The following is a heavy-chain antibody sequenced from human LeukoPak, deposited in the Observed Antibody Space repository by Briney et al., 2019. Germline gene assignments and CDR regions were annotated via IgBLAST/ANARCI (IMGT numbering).Heavy chain of an antibody. Sequence: GGSLRLSCAASGFTFSSYSMNWVRQAPGKGLEWVSSISSSSSYIYYADSVKGRFTISRDNAKNSLYLQMNSLRAEDTAVYYCARFNYDSSGYYYLDYWGQGTLVTVSS. V-gene: IGHV3-21*01. CDR3: ARFNYDSSGYYYLDY. CDR1: GFTFSSYS. D-gene: IGHD3-22*01. J-gene: IGHJ4*02. CDR2: ISSSSSYI.